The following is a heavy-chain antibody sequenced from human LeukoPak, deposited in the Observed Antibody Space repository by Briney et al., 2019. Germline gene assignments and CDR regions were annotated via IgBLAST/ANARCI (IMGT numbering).Heavy chain of an antibody. CDR3: AKHYYGSGNTGVYFDY. CDR1: EFSVGSNY. J-gene: IGHJ4*02. Sequence: PGGSLRLSCAASEFSVGSNYMTWVRQAPGKGLEWVSLIYSGGSTYYADSVKGRFTISRDNSKNTLYLQMNSLRVEDTAVYYCAKHYYGSGNTGVYFDYWGQGTLVTVSS. D-gene: IGHD3-10*01. CDR2: IYSGGST. V-gene: IGHV3-66*04.